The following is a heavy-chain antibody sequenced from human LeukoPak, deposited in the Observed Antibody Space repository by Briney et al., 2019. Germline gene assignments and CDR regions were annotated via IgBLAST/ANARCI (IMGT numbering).Heavy chain of an antibody. V-gene: IGHV4-4*07. J-gene: IGHJ4*02. Sequence: SDTLSLTCTVSGGSISGYYWLWIRQPAGQGLEGIVSIDTKGDTRYNPTRKTRVTISVDTSKNQLSLKLRPVTAADTAVYSCARAAGAAGGQYFDYWGQGTLVTVSS. CDR1: GGSISGYY. CDR2: IDTKGDT. D-gene: IGHD6-25*01. CDR3: ARAAGAAGGQYFDY.